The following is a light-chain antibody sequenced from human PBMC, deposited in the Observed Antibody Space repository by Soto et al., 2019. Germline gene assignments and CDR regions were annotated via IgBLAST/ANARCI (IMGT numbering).Light chain of an antibody. CDR2: EVS. CDR1: SSDVGGYNY. J-gene: IGLJ1*01. Sequence: QSTLTQHPSASGSPGQSATISCTGTSSDVGGYNYVSWYQQHPGKAPKLMIYEVSKRPSGVPDRFSGSKSGNTASLTVSGLQAEDEADYYCSSYAGSNNFVFGTGTKVTVL. CDR3: SSYAGSNNFV. V-gene: IGLV2-8*01.